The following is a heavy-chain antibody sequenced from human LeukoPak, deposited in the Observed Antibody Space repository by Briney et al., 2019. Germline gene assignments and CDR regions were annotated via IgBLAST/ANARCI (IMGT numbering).Heavy chain of an antibody. CDR1: GFTFSSYG. CDR3: ARDRVAVSGHVGY. J-gene: IGHJ4*02. V-gene: IGHV3-33*01. D-gene: IGHD6-19*01. CDR2: IWYDGSTE. Sequence: GGSLRLACAASGFTFSSYGMHWVRQAPGKGLEWVAVIWYDGSTEYYGDSVKGRFTISRDNSKNTLYLQMNSLRAEDTAVYYCARDRVAVSGHVGYWGQGTLVTVSS.